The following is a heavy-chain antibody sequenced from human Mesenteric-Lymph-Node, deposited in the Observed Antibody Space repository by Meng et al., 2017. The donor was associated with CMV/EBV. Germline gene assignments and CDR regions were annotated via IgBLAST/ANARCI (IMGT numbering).Heavy chain of an antibody. CDR3: AKGIYHDSVSPGGG. D-gene: IGHD3-22*01. Sequence: GESLKISCAASGFTFSDYTMNWVRQAPGKGLEWVAVISYDGSNKYYADSVKGRFTISRDNSKNTLYLQMNSLRAEDTALYYCAKGIYHDSVSPGGGWGQGTLVTVSS. V-gene: IGHV3-30*04. CDR2: ISYDGSNK. CDR1: GFTFSDYT. J-gene: IGHJ4*02.